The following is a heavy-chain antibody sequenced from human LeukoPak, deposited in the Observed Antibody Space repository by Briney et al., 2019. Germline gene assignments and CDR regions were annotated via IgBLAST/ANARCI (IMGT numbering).Heavy chain of an antibody. CDR3: ARDGSIAAAQLYYFDY. D-gene: IGHD6-13*01. CDR1: GFTFSSYG. CDR2: IWYDGSNK. J-gene: IGHJ4*02. V-gene: IGHV3-33*01. Sequence: PGRSLRLSCAASGFTFSSYGMHWVRQAPGKGLEWVAVIWYDGSNKYYADSVKGRFTISRDNSKNTLYLQMNSLRAEDTAVYYCARDGSIAAAQLYYFDYWGQGTLVTVSS.